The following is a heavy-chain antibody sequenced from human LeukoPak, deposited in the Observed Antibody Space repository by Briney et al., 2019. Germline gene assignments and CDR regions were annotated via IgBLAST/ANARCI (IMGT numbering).Heavy chain of an antibody. CDR3: ARRCYSDTSGDDY. CDR1: GYSFTGYY. J-gene: IGHJ4*02. V-gene: IGHV1-2*02. D-gene: IGHD3-22*01. Sequence: GASVKVSCKASGYSFTGYYIHWVRQAPGQGLEWMGWINPNSGDTDYAQKFQGRVTMTRDTSIKTAYVELSRLTSDDTAVYYCARRCYSDTSGDDYWGQGTLVTVSS. CDR2: INPNSGDT.